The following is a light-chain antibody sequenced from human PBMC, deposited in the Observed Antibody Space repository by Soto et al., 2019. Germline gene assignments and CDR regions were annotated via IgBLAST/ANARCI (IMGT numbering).Light chain of an antibody. J-gene: IGKJ1*01. V-gene: IGKV3-15*01. Sequence: DIVMTQAPATLSVSPGERATLSCRASQSVSSNLAWYQQKPGQAPRLLIYDTSTRATGIPARFSGGGSGTEFTLTISSLQSEDFAVYYCQQYNNWPRTFGQGTKVDIK. CDR3: QQYNNWPRT. CDR2: DTS. CDR1: QSVSSN.